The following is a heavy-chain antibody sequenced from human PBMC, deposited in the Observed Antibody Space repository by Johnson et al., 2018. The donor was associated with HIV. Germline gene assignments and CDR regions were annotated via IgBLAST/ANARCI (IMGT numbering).Heavy chain of an antibody. CDR1: GFTFSRYA. Sequence: VQLVESGGGVVQPGRSLRLSCAASGFTFSRYAMHWVRQAPGKGLEWVTVISYDGKNKYYTDSVNGRFTISRDNSKSTLFLLMNSLRAEDTAVYYCARSLCGGDCFSDAFDIWGQGTMVTVSS. CDR3: ARSLCGGDCFSDAFDI. D-gene: IGHD2-21*02. CDR2: ISYDGKNK. V-gene: IGHV3-30*04. J-gene: IGHJ3*02.